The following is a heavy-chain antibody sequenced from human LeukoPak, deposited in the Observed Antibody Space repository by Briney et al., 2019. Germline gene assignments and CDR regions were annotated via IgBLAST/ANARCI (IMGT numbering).Heavy chain of an antibody. CDR2: VKQDGSET. J-gene: IGHJ6*03. CDR1: GFTFSDSW. V-gene: IGHV3-7*01. Sequence: GGSLRLSCIASGFTFSDSWMSWVRQAPGKGLESVANVKQDGSETYYVDSVKGRFTISRDNARNSVHLQMDSLRVEDTAIYYCAKGRVNMDVWGKGTTVTVSS. CDR3: AKGRVNMDV. D-gene: IGHD4-23*01.